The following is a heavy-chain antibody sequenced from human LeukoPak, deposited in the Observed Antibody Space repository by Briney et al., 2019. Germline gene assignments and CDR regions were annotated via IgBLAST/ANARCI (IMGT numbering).Heavy chain of an antibody. CDR1: GGTFSSYA. D-gene: IGHD3-22*01. V-gene: IGHV1-69*04. CDR3: ARDGYDSSGYYFGY. Sequence: SVKVSCKASGGTFSSYAISWVRQAPGQGLEWMGRIIPIFGIANYAQKFQGRVTITADKSTSTAYMELNSLRSEDTAVYYCARDGYDSSGYYFGYWGQGTLVTVSS. CDR2: IIPIFGIA. J-gene: IGHJ4*02.